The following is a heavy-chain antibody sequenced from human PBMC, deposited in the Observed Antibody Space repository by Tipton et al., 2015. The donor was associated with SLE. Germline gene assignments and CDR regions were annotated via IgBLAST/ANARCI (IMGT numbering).Heavy chain of an antibody. Sequence: QVQLVQSGGGVVQPGRSLRLSCAASGFTFSSYAMHWVRQAPGKGLEWVAVISYDGSNKYYADSVKGRFTISRDNSKNTLYLQMNSLRAEDTAVYYCARDLADSGYLEYYFDYWGQGTLVTVSS. J-gene: IGHJ4*02. CDR3: ARDLADSGYLEYYFDY. CDR2: ISYDGSNK. V-gene: IGHV3-30*04. CDR1: GFTFSSYA. D-gene: IGHD3-22*01.